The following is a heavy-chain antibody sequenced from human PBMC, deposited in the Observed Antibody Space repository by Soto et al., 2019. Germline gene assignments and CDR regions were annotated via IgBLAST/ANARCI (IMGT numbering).Heavy chain of an antibody. CDR3: AKRITALGPHFDS. J-gene: IGHJ4*02. CDR2: ISGSGGST. CDR1: GFTFSTYA. V-gene: IGHV3-23*01. D-gene: IGHD6-13*01. Sequence: GGSLRLSCAASGFTFSTYAMSWVRQAPGKGLEWVSAISGSGGSTYYADSVKGRLTVSRDNSKNTLFLQMNSLRAEDTALYYCAKRITALGPHFDSWGQGALVTVSS.